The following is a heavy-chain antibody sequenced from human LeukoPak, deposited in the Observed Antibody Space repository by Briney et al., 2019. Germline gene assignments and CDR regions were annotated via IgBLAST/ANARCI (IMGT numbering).Heavy chain of an antibody. CDR3: ARVNCSSTSCYLGYYYYMDV. J-gene: IGHJ6*03. Sequence: PGGSLRLSCAASGSTFSSYSMNWVRQAPGKGLEWVSSISSSSSYIYYADSVKGRFTISRDNAKNSLYLQMNSLRAEDTAVYYCARVNCSSTSCYLGYYYYMDVWGKGTTVTVSS. V-gene: IGHV3-21*01. CDR1: GSTFSSYS. CDR2: ISSSSSYI. D-gene: IGHD2-2*01.